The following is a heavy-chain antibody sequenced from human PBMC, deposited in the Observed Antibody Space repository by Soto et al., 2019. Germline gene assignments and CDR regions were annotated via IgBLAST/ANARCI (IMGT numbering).Heavy chain of an antibody. Sequence: QVQLVESGGGVVQPGTSLRLSCVASGFTFSTSGMHWVRQAPGKGLEWVAVISRDGSVKYYADSVKGRFTISRDTSKNTLYLQTISLRAEDTAVYYCAGEIASGYWGQGTLVTVSS. CDR2: ISRDGSVK. CDR3: AGEIASGY. D-gene: IGHD2-21*01. CDR1: GFTFSTSG. V-gene: IGHV3-30*03. J-gene: IGHJ4*02.